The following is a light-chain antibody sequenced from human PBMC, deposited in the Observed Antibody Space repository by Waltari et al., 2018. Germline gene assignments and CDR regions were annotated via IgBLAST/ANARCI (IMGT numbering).Light chain of an antibody. CDR2: ADN. CDR1: RSNIGSNP. Sequence: QSVLTQAPSASGTPGPRVTLPCSGSRSNIGSNPVNWYQQVPGTAPKLLIYADNQRPSGVPGRFSGSRSGTSASLAISGLQSEDEADYYCAAWDDSLEGPLFGGGTKLTVL. CDR3: AAWDDSLEGPL. V-gene: IGLV1-44*01. J-gene: IGLJ2*01.